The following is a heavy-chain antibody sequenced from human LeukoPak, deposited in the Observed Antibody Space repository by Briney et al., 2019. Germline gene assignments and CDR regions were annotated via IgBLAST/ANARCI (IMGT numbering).Heavy chain of an antibody. V-gene: IGHV3-21*01. CDR2: ISSSSSYI. Sequence: GGSLRLSCAASGFIFSSYSMNWVRQAPGKGLEWVSSISSSSSYIYYADSVKGRFTISRDNAKNSLYLQMNSLRAEDTAVYYCARAVWAYGSGSYYLFDPWGQGTLVTVSS. J-gene: IGHJ5*02. CDR3: ARAVWAYGSGSYYLFDP. CDR1: GFIFSSYS. D-gene: IGHD3-10*01.